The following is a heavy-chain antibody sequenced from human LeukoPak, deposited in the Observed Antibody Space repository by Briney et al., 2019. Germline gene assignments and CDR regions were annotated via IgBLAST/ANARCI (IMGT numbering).Heavy chain of an antibody. CDR2: IFPSGGEI. J-gene: IGHJ4*02. CDR1: GFTFSTFA. Sequence: GGSLRLSCAASGFTFSTFAMIWVRQPPGKGLEWVSSIFPSGGEIHYAGSVRGRFPISRDNSKSTLSLQMNSLRAEDTAIYYCATYRQVLLPFESWGQGTLVTVSS. D-gene: IGHD2-8*02. V-gene: IGHV3-23*01. CDR3: ATYRQVLLPFES.